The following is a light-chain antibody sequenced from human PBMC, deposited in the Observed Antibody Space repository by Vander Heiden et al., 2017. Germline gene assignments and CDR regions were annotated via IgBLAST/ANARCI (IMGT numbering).Light chain of an antibody. V-gene: IGKV1-33*01. CDR2: DAS. J-gene: IGKJ2*01. CDR3: QQYDNFPYT. Sequence: DIQMTQSPSSLSASAGDRVTITCQASVDISYFLNWYQHKPGKAPKLLIYDASNLEVGVPSRFSGSGSGTDFTFTITGLQPEDIATYYCQQYDNFPYTFGQGTKLXIK. CDR1: VDISYF.